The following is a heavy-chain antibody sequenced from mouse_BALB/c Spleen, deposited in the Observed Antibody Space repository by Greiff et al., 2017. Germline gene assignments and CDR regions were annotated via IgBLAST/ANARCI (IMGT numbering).Heavy chain of an antibody. CDR3: TREDGSRNYYAMDY. V-gene: IGHV1-5*01. J-gene: IGHJ4*01. Sequence: EVQLQQSGTVLARPGASVKMSCKASGYTFTSYWMHWVKQRPGQGLEWIGAIYPGNNDTSYNQKFKGKAKLTAVTSTSTAYMELSSLTNEDSAVYYCTREDGSRNYYAMDYWGQGTSVTVSS. D-gene: IGHD1-1*01. CDR1: GYTFTSYW. CDR2: IYPGNNDT.